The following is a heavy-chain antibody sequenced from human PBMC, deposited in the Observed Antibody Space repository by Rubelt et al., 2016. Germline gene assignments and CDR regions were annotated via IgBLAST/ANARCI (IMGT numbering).Heavy chain of an antibody. CDR2: INAGNGNT. Sequence: QVQLVQSGAEVKKPGASVKVSCKAAGYSFTTYSIHWVRQAPGQRLEWMGWINAGNGNTKDSKKFQGRVTITRDTSASTAYMELSSLRSEDTAIYYCATGYSSGWYVAYWGQGTLVTVSS. V-gene: IGHV1-3*01. CDR3: ATGYSSGWYVAY. J-gene: IGHJ4*02. CDR1: GYSFTTYS. D-gene: IGHD6-19*01.